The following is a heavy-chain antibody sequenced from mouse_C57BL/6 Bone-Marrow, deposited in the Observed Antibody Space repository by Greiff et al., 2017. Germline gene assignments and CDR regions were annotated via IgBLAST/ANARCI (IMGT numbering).Heavy chain of an antibody. J-gene: IGHJ3*01. CDR3: TTRSPAWFAY. V-gene: IGHV14-4*01. Sequence: EVQLKESGAELVRPGASVKLSCTASGFNIKDDYMHWVKQRPEQGLEWIGWIDPENGDTEYASKFQGKATITADTSSNTAYLQLSSLTSEDTAVYYCTTRSPAWFAYWGQGTLVTVSA. D-gene: IGHD1-1*01. CDR2: IDPENGDT. CDR1: GFNIKDDY.